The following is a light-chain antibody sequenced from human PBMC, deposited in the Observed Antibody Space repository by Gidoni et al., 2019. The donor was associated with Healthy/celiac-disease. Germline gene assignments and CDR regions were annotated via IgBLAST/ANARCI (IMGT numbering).Light chain of an antibody. V-gene: IGLV2-14*01. CDR3: SSYTSSSFWV. CDR2: DVS. J-gene: IGLJ3*02. Sequence: YALTQPASVSGAPGQTITISCTGTSSDVGGYNYVSWYPQHPGEYPKILIYDVSNRPSGVSNRLSGSKSCNTASLSLSGLPAEDEADYYCSSYTSSSFWVFGGGTKLTVL. CDR1: SSDVGGYNY.